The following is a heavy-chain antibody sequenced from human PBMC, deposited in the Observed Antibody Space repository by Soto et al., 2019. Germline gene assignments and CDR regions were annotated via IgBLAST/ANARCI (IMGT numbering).Heavy chain of an antibody. J-gene: IGHJ6*02. CDR1: GFTFSSYA. D-gene: IGHD4-4*01. CDR3: AKGRTTVPHYGMDV. Sequence: EVQMLESGGGLVQPGGSLRLSCAASGFTFSSYAMSWVRQAPGKGLEWVSAISGSGSSTYYADSVKGRFTISRDNSKHTVYLQMNSLRAEDTAVYYCAKGRTTVPHYGMDVWGQGTTVTVSS. V-gene: IGHV3-23*01. CDR2: ISGSGSST.